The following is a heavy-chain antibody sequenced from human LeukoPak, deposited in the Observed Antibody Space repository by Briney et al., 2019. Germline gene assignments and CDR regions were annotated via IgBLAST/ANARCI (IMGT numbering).Heavy chain of an antibody. CDR1: GHTFTSYY. Sequence: ASVKVSCKASGHTFTSYYMHWVRQAPGQGLEWMGIINPSGGSTSYAQKFQGRVTMTRDTSTSTVYMELSSLRSEDTAVYYCAREGGGSWGYYYGMDVWGQGTTVTVSS. J-gene: IGHJ6*02. CDR3: AREGGGSWGYYYGMDV. V-gene: IGHV1-46*01. CDR2: INPSGGST. D-gene: IGHD2-15*01.